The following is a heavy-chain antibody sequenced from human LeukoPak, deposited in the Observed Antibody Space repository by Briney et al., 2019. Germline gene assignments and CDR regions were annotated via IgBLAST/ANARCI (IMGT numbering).Heavy chain of an antibody. CDR3: ARYRGNSNGGFDP. V-gene: IGHV4-59*01. J-gene: IGHJ5*02. Sequence: SETLSLTCTVSGGSISTYYWSWIRQPPGKGLEWIGNIYNSGGTNYNPSLKSRVTTSVDTSKNQFSLKLTSVTAADTAVYYCARYRGNSNGGFDPWGQGTLVTVSS. D-gene: IGHD4-23*01. CDR2: IYNSGGT. CDR1: GGSISTYY.